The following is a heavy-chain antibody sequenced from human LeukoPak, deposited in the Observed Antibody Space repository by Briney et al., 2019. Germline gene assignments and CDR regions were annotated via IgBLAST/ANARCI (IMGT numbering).Heavy chain of an antibody. V-gene: IGHV4-39*07. Sequence: SETLSLTCTVSGVSISSSSYYWGWLRQPPGKGLEWIGNIYHSGITYYTPSLKSLVTISVDTSKNQFYLKLSSVTAADTAVYYCARAVGSFDWLPLFDYWGQGTLVTVSS. CDR1: GVSISSSSYY. CDR3: ARAVGSFDWLPLFDY. J-gene: IGHJ4*02. CDR2: IYHSGIT. D-gene: IGHD3-9*01.